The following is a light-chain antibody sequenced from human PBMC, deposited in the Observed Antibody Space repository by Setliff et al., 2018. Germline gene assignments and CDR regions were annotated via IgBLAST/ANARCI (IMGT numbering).Light chain of an antibody. CDR1: QSISNDY. V-gene: IGKV3-20*01. CDR2: GVS. Sequence: EIVLTQSPGTLSVSPGERATLSCRASQSISNDYLVWFQQKPGQAPRLLIYGVSKRAPGIPDRFSGSGSGTDFTLTISKVEPEDFAVYYCQQYGRSTATFGQGTKVDIK. CDR3: QQYGRSTAT. J-gene: IGKJ1*01.